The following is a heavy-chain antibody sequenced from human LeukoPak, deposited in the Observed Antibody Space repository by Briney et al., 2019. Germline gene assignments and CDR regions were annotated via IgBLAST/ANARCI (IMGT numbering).Heavy chain of an antibody. CDR2: ISGSGGST. J-gene: IGHJ3*02. D-gene: IGHD2-15*01. CDR1: GFTFSSYA. V-gene: IGHV3-23*01. CDR3: AKALPVVAAKGNAFDI. Sequence: GGSLRLSCAASGFTFSSYAMSWVRQAPGKGLEWVSAISGSGGSTYHADSVKGRFTISRDNSKNTLYLQMNSLRAEDTAVYYCAKALPVVAAKGNAFDIWGQGTMVTVSS.